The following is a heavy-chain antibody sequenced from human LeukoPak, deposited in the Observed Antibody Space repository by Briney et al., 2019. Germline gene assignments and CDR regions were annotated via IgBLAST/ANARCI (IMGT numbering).Heavy chain of an antibody. CDR1: GGSISSGSYY. Sequence: SETLSLTCTVSGGSISSGSYYWSWIRQPAGKGLEWIGRIYTSGSTNYNPSLKSRVTISVGTSKNQFSLKLSSVTAADTAVYYCARVQYCGGDCYSGNFDYWGQGTLVTVSS. CDR3: ARVQYCGGDCYSGNFDY. D-gene: IGHD2-21*02. CDR2: IYTSGST. V-gene: IGHV4-61*02. J-gene: IGHJ4*01.